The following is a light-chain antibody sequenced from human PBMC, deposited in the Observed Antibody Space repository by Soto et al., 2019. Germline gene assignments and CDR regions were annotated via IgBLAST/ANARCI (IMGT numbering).Light chain of an antibody. V-gene: IGKV3-20*01. J-gene: IGKJ1*01. CDR1: ESISRRY. Sequence: EIVLTQSPGTLSLSPGERATLSCRASESISRRYLGWYQQKPGQAPRLLIYGASSRATGIPDRFSGSGSGTDFTLPISGLEPEDFAVYYCQQYVSSPRTFGRGTKVEIK. CDR2: GAS. CDR3: QQYVSSPRT.